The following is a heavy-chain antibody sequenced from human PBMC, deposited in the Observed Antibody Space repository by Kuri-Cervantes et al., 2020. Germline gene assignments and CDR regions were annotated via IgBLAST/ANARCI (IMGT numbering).Heavy chain of an antibody. CDR1: GFTSRKYG. D-gene: IGHD6-19*01. CDR2: IWNDGSNK. CDR3: ARAMAYSSSH. J-gene: IGHJ4*02. Sequence: GGSLRLSCAASGFTSRKYGMHWVRQAPGKGLEWVAVIWNDGSNKYYAESMKGRFTISRDNSKNTLYLQMDSLRAEDTAVYYCARAMAYSSSHWGQGTLVTVSS. V-gene: IGHV3-33*01.